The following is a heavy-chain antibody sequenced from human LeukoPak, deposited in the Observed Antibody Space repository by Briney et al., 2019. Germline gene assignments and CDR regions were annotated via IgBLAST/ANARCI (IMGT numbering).Heavy chain of an antibody. J-gene: IGHJ4*02. CDR2: INPNSGGT. CDR3: VRDLRKQRLVLGHY. V-gene: IGHV1-2*02. D-gene: IGHD6-13*01. CDR1: GYTFTGYY. Sequence: ASVKVSCKASGYTFTGYYMHWVRQAPGQGLEWMGWINPNSGGTNYAQKFQGRVTMTRDTSISTAYMELSRLRSDDTAVYYCVRDLRKQRLVLGHYWGQGTLVTVSS.